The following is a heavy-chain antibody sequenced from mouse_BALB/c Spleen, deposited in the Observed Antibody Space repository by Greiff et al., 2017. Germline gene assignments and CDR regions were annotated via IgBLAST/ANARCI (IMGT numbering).Heavy chain of an antibody. D-gene: IGHD1-1*01. CDR1: GFSLTSYG. Sequence: VKLQESGPGLVAPSQSLSITCTVSGFSLTSYGVHWVRQPPGKGLEWLGVIWAGGSTNYNSALMSRLSISKDNSKSQVFLKMNSLQTDDTAMYYCARDRAPYYGSSYSAMDYWGQGTSVTVSS. V-gene: IGHV2-9*02. CDR2: IWAGGST. J-gene: IGHJ4*01. CDR3: ARDRAPYYGSSYSAMDY.